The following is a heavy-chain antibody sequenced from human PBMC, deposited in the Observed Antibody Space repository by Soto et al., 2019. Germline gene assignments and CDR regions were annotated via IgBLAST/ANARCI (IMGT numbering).Heavy chain of an antibody. Sequence: GGSLRLSCEGSGFTFSGYYISWIRQAPGKGLEWISYSSNSGTFSRYADSVKGRFSISRDNAKNLLYLQMNSLRAEDTAVYYCARSGDNYNRLDYWGQGTPVTVSS. J-gene: IGHJ4*02. V-gene: IGHV3-11*06. CDR3: ARSGDNYNRLDY. D-gene: IGHD1-1*01. CDR2: SSNSGTFS. CDR1: GFTFSGYY.